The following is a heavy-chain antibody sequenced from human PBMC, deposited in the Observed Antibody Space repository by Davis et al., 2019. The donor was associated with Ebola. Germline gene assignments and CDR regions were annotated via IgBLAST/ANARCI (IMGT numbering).Heavy chain of an antibody. D-gene: IGHD3-22*01. Sequence: SETLSLTCAVYGGSFSGYYWSWIRQPPGKGLEWIGYIYYSGSTNYNPSLKSRVTISVDTSKNQFSLKLSSVTAADTAVYYCARFTYYYDSSGFDPWGQGTLVTVSS. V-gene: IGHV4-59*01. CDR3: ARFTYYYDSSGFDP. CDR1: GGSFSGYY. CDR2: IYYSGST. J-gene: IGHJ5*02.